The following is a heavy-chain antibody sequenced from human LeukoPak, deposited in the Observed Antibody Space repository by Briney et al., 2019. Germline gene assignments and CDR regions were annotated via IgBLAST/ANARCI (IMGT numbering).Heavy chain of an antibody. CDR3: ARSRISAPVDY. J-gene: IGHJ4*02. CDR2: MNPNSGNT. D-gene: IGHD6-6*01. Sequence: ALVKVSCKXSGYTFTSYDINWVRQATGQGLEWMGWMNPNSGNTGYAQKFQGRVTMTRNTSISTAYMELSSLRSEDTAVYYCARSRISAPVDYWGQGTLVTVSS. CDR1: GYTFTSYD. V-gene: IGHV1-8*01.